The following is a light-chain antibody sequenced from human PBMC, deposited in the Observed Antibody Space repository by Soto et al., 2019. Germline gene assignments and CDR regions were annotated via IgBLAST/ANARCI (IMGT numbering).Light chain of an antibody. V-gene: IGKV3-20*01. CDR1: QSVSSSY. CDR3: QQYGSSPA. CDR2: GAS. Sequence: EIVLTQSPGTLSLSPGERATLSCRASQSVSSSYLAWYQQKPGQAPRLLIYGASSRATGIPDRFSGSGSGTDFTLTISRQEPEDFALYYCQQYGSSPAFGGGTKVEIK. J-gene: IGKJ4*01.